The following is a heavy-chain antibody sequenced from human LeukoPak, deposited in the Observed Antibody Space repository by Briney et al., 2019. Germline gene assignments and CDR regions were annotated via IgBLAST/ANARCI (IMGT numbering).Heavy chain of an antibody. CDR3: AKDQSRVGASDPFDS. V-gene: IGHV3-23*01. J-gene: IGHJ5*01. Sequence: LAGRSLRLSCAASGFTFTNCAMTWVRQAPGKGLESVSSISGSGASTYYADSVRGRFTISRDNSKNTVYLQMNGLSVEDTALYYCAKDQSRVGASDPFDSWGQGPQVTVSS. CDR1: GFTFTNCA. D-gene: IGHD1-26*01. CDR2: ISGSGAST.